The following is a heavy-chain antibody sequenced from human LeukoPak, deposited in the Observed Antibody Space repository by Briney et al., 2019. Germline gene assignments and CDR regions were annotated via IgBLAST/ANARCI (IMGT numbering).Heavy chain of an antibody. D-gene: IGHD4-17*01. J-gene: IGHJ1*01. V-gene: IGHV3-30*18. Sequence: PGGSLRLSCAAFGFTFSSYGMHWVRQAPGKGLEWVAVISYDGSNKYYADSVKGRFTISRDNSKNTLYLQMNSLRAEDTAVYYCANRGVYGPDFQHWGQGTLVTVSS. CDR2: ISYDGSNK. CDR1: GFTFSSYG. CDR3: ANRGVYGPDFQH.